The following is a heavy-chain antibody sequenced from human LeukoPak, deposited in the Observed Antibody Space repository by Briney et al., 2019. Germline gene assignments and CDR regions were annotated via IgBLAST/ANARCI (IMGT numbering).Heavy chain of an antibody. V-gene: IGHV3-23*01. CDR3: AKERSGYIPFDY. J-gene: IGHJ4*02. CDR2: ISGSGGTT. CDR1: GFAFSNFA. Sequence: PGGSLRLSCAASGFAFSNFAMSWVRQTPGKGLEWVSEISGSGGTTYYADSVKGRFTISRDNSKNTLDLQMDSLRAEDTAVYYCAKERSGYIPFDYWGQGILVTVSS. D-gene: IGHD5-18*01.